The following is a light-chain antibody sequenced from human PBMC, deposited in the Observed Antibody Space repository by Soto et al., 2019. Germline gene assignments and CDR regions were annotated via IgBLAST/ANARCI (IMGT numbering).Light chain of an antibody. J-gene: IGKJ2*03. V-gene: IGKV3-15*01. CDR2: ATS. CDR3: QQYNNWYS. Sequence: IVLTQSPDTLSLSPGERATLSCRASRNIYSKYLAWYQHKPGQAPRLLMYATSVRATGIPARFSGSGSGTEYTLTNSSLQSEDFAVFYCQQYNNWYSFGQGTKLEIK. CDR1: RNIYSKY.